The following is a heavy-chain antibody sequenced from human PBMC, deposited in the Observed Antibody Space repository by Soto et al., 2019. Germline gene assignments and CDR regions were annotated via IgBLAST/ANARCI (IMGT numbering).Heavy chain of an antibody. D-gene: IGHD6-6*01. CDR2: IYYSGST. CDR1: GGSISSSSYY. CDR3: ARHRARNWFDP. V-gene: IGHV4-39*01. Sequence: SETLSLTCIVSGGSISSSSYYWGWIRQPPGKGLEWIGGIYYSGSTYYNPSLKSRVTISVDTSKNQFSLKLSSVTAADTAVFYCARHRARNWFDPRGQGTLVTVSS. J-gene: IGHJ5*02.